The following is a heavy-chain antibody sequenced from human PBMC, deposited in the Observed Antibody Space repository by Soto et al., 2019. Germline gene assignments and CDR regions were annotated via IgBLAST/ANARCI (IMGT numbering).Heavy chain of an antibody. Sequence: PSETLSLTCPVSGGSISSYYWIWIRQPPGKGLEWIGYIYYSGSTNYNPSLKSRVTISVDTSKNQFSLKLSSVTAADTAVYYCARDGVLNWFDPWGQGTLVTVSS. V-gene: IGHV4-59*01. CDR3: ARDGVLNWFDP. D-gene: IGHD3-16*01. CDR2: IYYSGST. CDR1: GGSISSYY. J-gene: IGHJ5*02.